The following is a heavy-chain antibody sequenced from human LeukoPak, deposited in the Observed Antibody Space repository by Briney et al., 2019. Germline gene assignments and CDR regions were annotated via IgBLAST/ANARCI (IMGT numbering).Heavy chain of an antibody. CDR3: AKVLYCSGGSCYSVRVGTEWFDP. V-gene: IGHV3-23*01. J-gene: IGHJ5*02. D-gene: IGHD2-15*01. CDR1: GFTFSSYA. CDR2: ISGSGGST. Sequence: GGSLRLSCAASGFTFSSYAMSCVRQAPGKGLEWVSAISGSGGSTYYAHSVKGGFTISRDNSKNTLYLQMNSLRAEDTAVYYCAKVLYCSGGSCYSVRVGTEWFDPWGQGTLVTVSS.